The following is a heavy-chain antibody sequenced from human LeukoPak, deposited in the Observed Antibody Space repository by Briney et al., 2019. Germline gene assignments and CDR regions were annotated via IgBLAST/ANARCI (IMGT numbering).Heavy chain of an antibody. CDR2: INPNSGGT. D-gene: IGHD6-19*01. J-gene: IGHJ5*02. V-gene: IGHV1-2*02. CDR1: GYTFTGYY. Sequence: ASVKVSCKASGYTFTGYYMHWVRQAPGQGLEWMGWINPNSGGTNYAQKFQGRVTMTRDTSISTAYMELSRLRSDGTAVYYCARDLGYGSRFDPWGQGTLVTVSS. CDR3: ARDLGYGSRFDP.